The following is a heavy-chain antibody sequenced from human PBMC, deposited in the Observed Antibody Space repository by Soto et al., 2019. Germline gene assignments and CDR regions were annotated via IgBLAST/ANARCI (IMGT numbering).Heavy chain of an antibody. D-gene: IGHD2-15*01. CDR2: IDPSDSYI. CDR3: ARQGVATTPDY. CDR1: GYSFTKYW. J-gene: IGHJ4*02. V-gene: IGHV5-10-1*01. Sequence: PGESLKISCQGSGYSFTKYWIAWVRQMPGKGLEWMGRIDPSDSYINYSPSFEGHVTISADKSITTAYLQWSSLKASDTAMYYCARQGVATTPDYWGQGTLVTVSS.